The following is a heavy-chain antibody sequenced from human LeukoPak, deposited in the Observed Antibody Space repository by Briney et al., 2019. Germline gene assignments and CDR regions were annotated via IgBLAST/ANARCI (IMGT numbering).Heavy chain of an antibody. V-gene: IGHV3-7*01. CDR2: IKQDGSEK. Sequence: PGGSLRLSCAASGFTFRNYWMKWVRQAPGKGLEGVANIKQDGSEKNYVDSVRGRFTSSRDNAKNSLYLQVNSLRVEDTAVYSCARGSNSAFDIWGQGTLVTVSS. J-gene: IGHJ3*02. D-gene: IGHD4-11*01. CDR3: ARGSNSAFDI. CDR1: GFTFRNYW.